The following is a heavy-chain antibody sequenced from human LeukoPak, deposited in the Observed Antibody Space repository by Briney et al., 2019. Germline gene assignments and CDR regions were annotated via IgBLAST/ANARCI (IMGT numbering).Heavy chain of an antibody. D-gene: IGHD1-26*01. CDR2: IIPIFGTA. CDR1: GGTFSSYA. Sequence: GASVKVSCKASGGTFSSYAISWVRQAPGQGLEWMGGIIPIFGTANYAQKFQDRVTITADESTSTAYMELSSLRSEDTAVYYCARDRYSGSYALYYYGMDVWGQGTTVTVSS. J-gene: IGHJ6*02. V-gene: IGHV1-69*01. CDR3: ARDRYSGSYALYYYGMDV.